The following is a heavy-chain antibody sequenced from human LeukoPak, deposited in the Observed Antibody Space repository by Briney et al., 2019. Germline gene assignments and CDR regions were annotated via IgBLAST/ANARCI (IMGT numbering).Heavy chain of an antibody. V-gene: IGHV4-34*09. J-gene: IGHJ4*02. CDR3: ARGQAYYFDY. CDR1: GGSFSGYY. CDR2: INHSGST. Sequence: SETLSLTCAVYGGSFSGYYWSWIRQPPGKGLEWIGEINHSGSTYYNPSLKSRVTISVDTSKNQFSLKLSSVTAADTAVYYCARGQAYYFDYWGQGTLVTVSS.